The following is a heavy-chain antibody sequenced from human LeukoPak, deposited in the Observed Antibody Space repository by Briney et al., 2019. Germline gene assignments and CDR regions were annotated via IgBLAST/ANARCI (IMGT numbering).Heavy chain of an antibody. CDR3: VREEYSSSSGGNWFDP. Sequence: EASVKVSCKASGYTFTGYYMHWVRQAPGQGLEWMGWINPNSGGTNYAQKFQGRVTMTRDTSISTAYMELSRLRSDDTAVYYCVREEYSSSSGGNWFDPWGQGTLVTVSS. V-gene: IGHV1-2*02. D-gene: IGHD6-13*01. CDR2: INPNSGGT. J-gene: IGHJ5*02. CDR1: GYTFTGYY.